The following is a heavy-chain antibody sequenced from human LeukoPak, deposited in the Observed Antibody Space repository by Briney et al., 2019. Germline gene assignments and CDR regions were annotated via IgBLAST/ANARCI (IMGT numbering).Heavy chain of an antibody. CDR1: GYTFTSYY. CDR2: INPSGGST. Sequence: ASVKVSCKASGYTFTSYYMHWVRQAPGQGLEWMGIINPSGGSTSYAQKFQGRVTMTRDTSTSTVYMELSSLRSEDTAVYYCAGSLLYSGYDHYYYGMDVWGQGTTVTVSS. V-gene: IGHV1-46*01. D-gene: IGHD5-12*01. J-gene: IGHJ6*02. CDR3: AGSLLYSGYDHYYYGMDV.